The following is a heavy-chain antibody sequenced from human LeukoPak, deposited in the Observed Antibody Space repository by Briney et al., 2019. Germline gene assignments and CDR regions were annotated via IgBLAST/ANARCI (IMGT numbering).Heavy chain of an antibody. J-gene: IGHJ5*02. CDR1: GFTFSSHS. CDR3: ARGAYYYQA. CDR2: IRSSRSTI. D-gene: IGHD3-10*01. V-gene: IGHV3-48*01. Sequence: PGGCLRLSCAASGFTFSSHSMKGVREAPGKGGEWGSYIRSSRSTIYYADSVKGGVTIPRENAKNSLYLQMNSLRAEDTAVYYCARGAYYYQAWGQGTLVTVSS.